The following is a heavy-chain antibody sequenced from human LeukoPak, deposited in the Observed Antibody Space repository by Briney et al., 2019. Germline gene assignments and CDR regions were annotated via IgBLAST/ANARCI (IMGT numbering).Heavy chain of an antibody. CDR1: GGTFSSYA. CDR2: IIPIFGTA. Sequence: ASVNLSCKVSGGTFSSYAISWVRQAPGQGLEWMGGIIPIFGTANYAQKLQGRVMITQVEATSPAYMELSSLRSEDTAVYYCARELRPGLWFGELSFDYWGQGTLVTVSS. CDR3: ARELRPGLWFGELSFDY. J-gene: IGHJ4*02. V-gene: IGHV1-69*13. D-gene: IGHD3-10*01.